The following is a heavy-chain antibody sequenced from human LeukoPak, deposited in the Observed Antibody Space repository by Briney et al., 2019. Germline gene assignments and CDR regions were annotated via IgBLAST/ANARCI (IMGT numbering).Heavy chain of an antibody. CDR2: ISWNSGSI. CDR3: AKDSKRWLQSADFDY. Sequence: CLRLSCAASGFTFSDYAMHSVRHAPGKGLGWVSGISWNSGSIGYADSVKGRFTISRDNAKNSLYLQMNSLRAEDTALYYCAKDSKRWLQSADFDYWGQRTLVTVSS. CDR1: GFTFSDYA. J-gene: IGHJ4*02. V-gene: IGHV3-9*01. D-gene: IGHD5-24*01.